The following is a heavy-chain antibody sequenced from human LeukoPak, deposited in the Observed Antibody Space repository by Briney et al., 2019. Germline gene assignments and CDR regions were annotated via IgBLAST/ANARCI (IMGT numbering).Heavy chain of an antibody. CDR3: ARENSSGYDAFDI. V-gene: IGHV4-4*07. CDR2: IYTSGST. J-gene: IGHJ3*02. D-gene: IGHD3-22*01. CDR1: GGSISSYY. Sequence: AETLSLTCTVPGGSISSYYWSWIRQPAGKGLEWIGRIYTSGSTNYNPSLKSRVTMSVDTSKNQFSLKLSSVTAPDTAVYYCARENSSGYDAFDIWGQGTMVTVSS.